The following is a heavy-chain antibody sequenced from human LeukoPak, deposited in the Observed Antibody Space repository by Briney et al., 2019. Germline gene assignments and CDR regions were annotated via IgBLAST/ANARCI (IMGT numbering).Heavy chain of an antibody. Sequence: PGRSLRLSCAASGFTFSSYAMHWVRQAPGKGLEWVAVISYDGSNKYYADSVKGRFTISRDNSKNTLYLQMNSLRAEDTAVYYCASLGRDWGQGTLVIVSA. CDR2: ISYDGSNK. V-gene: IGHV3-30-3*01. J-gene: IGHJ4*02. CDR3: ASLGRD. D-gene: IGHD3-16*01. CDR1: GFTFSSYA.